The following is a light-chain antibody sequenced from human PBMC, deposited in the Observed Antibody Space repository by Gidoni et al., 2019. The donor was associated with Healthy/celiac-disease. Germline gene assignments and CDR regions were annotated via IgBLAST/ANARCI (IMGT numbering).Light chain of an antibody. CDR3: AAWDDSLSAFYV. CDR2: SNN. CDR1: SSHIGSNY. J-gene: IGLJ1*01. V-gene: IGLV1-47*02. Sequence: SVRTQPPSASGTPGQRVTISCSGSSSHIGSNYVYWYQQPPGTAPKLLIYSNNQRPSGVPDRFSGSKSGTSASLAISGLRSEDEADYYCAAWDDSLSAFYVFGTGTKVTVL.